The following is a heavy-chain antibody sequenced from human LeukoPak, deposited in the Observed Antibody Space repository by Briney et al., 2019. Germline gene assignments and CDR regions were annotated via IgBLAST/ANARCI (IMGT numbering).Heavy chain of an antibody. J-gene: IGHJ5*02. CDR3: ARLGYCSSTSCYSPTWFDP. CDR1: GYSFTSYW. V-gene: IGHV5-51*01. CDR2: IYPGDSDT. Sequence: GESLKISCKGSGYSFTSYWIGWVRQMPGKGLEWMGIIYPGDSDTRYSPSFQGQVTISADKSISTAYLQWSSLKASDTAIYYCARLGYCSSTSCYSPTWFDPWGQGTLVTVSS. D-gene: IGHD2-2*01.